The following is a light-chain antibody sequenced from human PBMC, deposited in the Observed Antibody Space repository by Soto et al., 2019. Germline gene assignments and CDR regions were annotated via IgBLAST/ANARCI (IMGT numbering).Light chain of an antibody. Sequence: EIVMTQSPATLSVSPGERATISCRASQSGSSNLAWYQQKPGQAPRLLIYGASTSANGIPARFSGSGSGTEFTLTISSLQSEDFAVYYCRPYTNWTTFGQGTNVEI. CDR2: GAS. J-gene: IGKJ1*01. CDR1: QSGSSN. CDR3: RPYTNWTT. V-gene: IGKV3-15*01.